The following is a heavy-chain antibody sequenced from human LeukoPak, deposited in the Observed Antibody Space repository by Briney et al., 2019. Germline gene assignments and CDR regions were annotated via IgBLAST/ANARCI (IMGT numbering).Heavy chain of an antibody. CDR1: GFTVSSNY. D-gene: IGHD4-17*01. J-gene: IGHJ4*02. V-gene: IGHV3-53*01. CDR2: IYSGGST. Sequence: GGSLSLSCAASGFTVSSNYMSWVRQAPGKGLEWVSVIYSGGSTYYADSVKGRFTISRDNSKNTLYLQMNSLRAEDTAVYYCARYYGDYVSYYFDYWGQGTLVTVSS. CDR3: ARYYGDYVSYYFDY.